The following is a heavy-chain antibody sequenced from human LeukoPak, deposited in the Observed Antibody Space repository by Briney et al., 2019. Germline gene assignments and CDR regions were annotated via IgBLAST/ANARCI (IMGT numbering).Heavy chain of an antibody. CDR3: ARERGIAAAVGLLDY. V-gene: IGHV3-33*01. CDR2: IWYDGSNK. J-gene: IGHJ4*02. Sequence: GGSLRLSCAASGFTFSSYGMHWVRQAPGKGLEWVAVIWYDGSNKYYADSVKGRFTISRDNSKNTLYLQMNSLRAEDTAVYYCARERGIAAAVGLLDYWGQGTLVTVSS. CDR1: GFTFSSYG. D-gene: IGHD6-13*01.